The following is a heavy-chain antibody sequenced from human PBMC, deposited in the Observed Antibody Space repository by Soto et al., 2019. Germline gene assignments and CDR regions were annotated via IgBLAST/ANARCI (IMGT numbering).Heavy chain of an antibody. J-gene: IGHJ4*02. D-gene: IGHD3-22*01. CDR2: LSGSGGFT. V-gene: IGHV3-23*01. CDR1: GFTFNTYA. CDR3: GKDRYYDSRIIDS. Sequence: ALRLSCAASGFTFNTYAMSWVRQAPGKGLEWVASLSGSGGFTEHADSVKGRFSISRDNSKNTLSLQMNGLRVDDTAVYYCGKDRYYDSRIIDSWGSGTLVTVSS.